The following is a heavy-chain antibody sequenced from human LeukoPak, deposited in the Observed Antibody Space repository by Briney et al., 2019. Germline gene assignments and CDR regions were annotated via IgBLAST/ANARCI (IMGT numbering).Heavy chain of an antibody. D-gene: IGHD2-2*02. V-gene: IGHV3-48*01. J-gene: IGHJ6*03. CDR3: ARKDCSSTSCYTRSPNYYYYYMDV. CDR2: ISSSSSTI. Sequence: GGSLRLSCAASGSTFSSYSMNWVRQAPGKGLEWVSYISSSSSTIYYADSVKGRFTISRDNAKNSLHLQMNSLRAEDTAVYYCARKDCSSTSCYTRSPNYYYYYMDVWGKGTTVTVSS. CDR1: GSTFSSYS.